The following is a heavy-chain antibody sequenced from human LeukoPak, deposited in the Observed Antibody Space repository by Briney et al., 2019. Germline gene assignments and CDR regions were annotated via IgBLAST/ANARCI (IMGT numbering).Heavy chain of an antibody. V-gene: IGHV3-7*01. CDR1: GFTFSSYS. Sequence: GGSLRLSCAASGFTFSSYSMNWVRQPPGKGLQWVATIRRDGNVIHYVDSVKGRFIISRDNAKGSLSLQMNSLRDEDTAMYYCARLLGDSTIYDLWGQGTLVTVSS. CDR2: IRRDGNVI. D-gene: IGHD5/OR15-5a*01. J-gene: IGHJ5*02. CDR3: ARLLGDSTIYDL.